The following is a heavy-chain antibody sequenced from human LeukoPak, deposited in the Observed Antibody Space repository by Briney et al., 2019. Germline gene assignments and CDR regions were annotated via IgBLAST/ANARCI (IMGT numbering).Heavy chain of an antibody. D-gene: IGHD1-26*01. CDR1: GGTFSSYA. CDR3: ARDEVGASQGEPYYYYGMDV. J-gene: IGHJ6*02. CDR2: ISAYNGNT. Sequence: GASVKVSCKASGGTFSSYAISWVRQAPGQGLEWMGWISAYNGNTNYAQKLQGRVTMTTDTSTSTAYMELRSLRSDDTAVYYCARDEVGASQGEPYYYYGMDVWGQGTTVTVSS. V-gene: IGHV1-18*01.